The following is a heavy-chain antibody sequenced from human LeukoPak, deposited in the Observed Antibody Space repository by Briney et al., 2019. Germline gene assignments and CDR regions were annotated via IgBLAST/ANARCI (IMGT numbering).Heavy chain of an antibody. CDR1: GASINSDDYY. CDR2: IYYSGST. D-gene: IGHD4-17*01. V-gene: IGHV4-30-4*01. Sequence: PSETLSLTCSVSGASINSDDYYWNWIRQHPGKGLEWIGYIYYSGSTYYNPSLKSRATISVDTSKNQFSLKLSSVTAADTAVYYCARQTVTTFPTGLDPWGQGTLVTVSS. J-gene: IGHJ5*02. CDR3: ARQTVTTFPTGLDP.